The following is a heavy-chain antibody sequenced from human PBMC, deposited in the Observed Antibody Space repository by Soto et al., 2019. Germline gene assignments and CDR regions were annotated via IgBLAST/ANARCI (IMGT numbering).Heavy chain of an antibody. CDR1: GGSIISYY. D-gene: IGHD6-19*01. J-gene: IGHJ4*02. CDR3: ARGRGWYYFDY. Sequence: SETLSLTCTVSGGSIISYYWSWIRQPPGKGLEWIGYIYYSGSTNYNPSLKSRVTISVDTSKNQFSLKLSSVTAADTAVYYCARGRGWYYFDYWGQGTLVTVSS. V-gene: IGHV4-59*01. CDR2: IYYSGST.